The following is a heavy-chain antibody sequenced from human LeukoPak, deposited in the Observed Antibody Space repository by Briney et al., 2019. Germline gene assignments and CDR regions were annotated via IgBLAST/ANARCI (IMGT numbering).Heavy chain of an antibody. D-gene: IGHD3-3*01. J-gene: IGHJ4*02. CDR1: GGSISSSSYY. CDR2: IYYSGST. Sequence: SETLSLTCTVSGGSISSSSYYWGWIRQPPGKGLEGIGSIYYSGSTYYNPSLKSRVTISVDTSKNQFSLKLSSVTAADTAVYYCARQRDFWSGYLFDYWGQGTLVTVSS. V-gene: IGHV4-39*01. CDR3: ARQRDFWSGYLFDY.